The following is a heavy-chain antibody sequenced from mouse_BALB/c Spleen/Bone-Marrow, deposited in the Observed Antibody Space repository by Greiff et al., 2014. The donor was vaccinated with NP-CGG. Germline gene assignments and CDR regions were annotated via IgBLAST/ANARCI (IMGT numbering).Heavy chain of an antibody. Sequence: VKLMESGAELAKPGASVKMSCKASGYTFTSYWMHWVKQRLGQGLEWIGYINPSTGYTEHNQKFKDKATLTADKSSSTAYMQLSSLTSEDSAVYYCASKLLLWFDYWGQGTTLTVSS. V-gene: IGHV1-7*01. CDR2: INPSTGYT. D-gene: IGHD2-10*01. CDR1: GYTFTSYW. J-gene: IGHJ2*01. CDR3: ASKLLLWFDY.